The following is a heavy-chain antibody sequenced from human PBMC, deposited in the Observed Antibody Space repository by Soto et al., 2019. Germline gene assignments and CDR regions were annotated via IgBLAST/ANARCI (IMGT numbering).Heavy chain of an antibody. Sequence: GGSLRLSCAASGFAFNIDAIHWVRQAPGKGLEWVAVISHDGTNRYYTDSVRGRFTISRDNSKNTVYLEMDSLRADDTAVYYCARSSGVPTPDFDYWGQGTLVTVSS. V-gene: IGHV3-30-3*01. CDR1: GFAFNIDA. D-gene: IGHD3-3*01. CDR2: ISHDGTNR. CDR3: ARSSGVPTPDFDY. J-gene: IGHJ4*02.